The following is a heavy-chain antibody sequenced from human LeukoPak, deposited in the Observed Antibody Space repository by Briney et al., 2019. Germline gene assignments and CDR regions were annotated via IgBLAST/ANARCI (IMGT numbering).Heavy chain of an antibody. Sequence: GASVKVSCKASGYTFTSYYMHWVRQAPGQGLEWMGIINPSGGSTSYAQKFQGRVTMTRDTSTSTAYMELRSLRSDDTAVYYCARDVLSSGWYGIFDYWGQGTLVTVSS. J-gene: IGHJ4*02. V-gene: IGHV1-46*01. CDR3: ARDVLSSGWYGIFDY. CDR1: GYTFTSYY. D-gene: IGHD6-19*01. CDR2: INPSGGST.